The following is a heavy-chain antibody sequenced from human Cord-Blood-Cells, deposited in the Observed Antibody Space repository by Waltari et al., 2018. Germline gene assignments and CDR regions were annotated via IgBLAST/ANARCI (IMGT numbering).Heavy chain of an antibody. D-gene: IGHD6-13*01. CDR2: IKHSGST. CDR3: ARAGAAAGRSFDY. CDR1: GGSFSGYH. Sequence: QVQLQQWGAGLLKPSETLSLTCAVYGGSFSGYHWSWIRQPPGKGVGWIGEIKHSGSTDDNPSLKSRVTISVDTSKNQFSLKLSSVTAADTAVYYCARAGAAAGRSFDYWGQGTLVTVSS. V-gene: IGHV4-34*01. J-gene: IGHJ4*02.